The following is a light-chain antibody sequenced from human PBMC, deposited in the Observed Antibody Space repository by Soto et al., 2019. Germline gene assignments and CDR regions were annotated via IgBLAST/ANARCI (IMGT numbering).Light chain of an antibody. J-gene: IGKJ2*01. CDR1: QSVSNNY. CDR3: EQYGSSPPYT. CDR2: GSS. Sequence: EVVLTQSPGTLSLSPGERATLSCRASQSVSNNYFAWYQQKPGQAPRLLIFGSSDRATGTPDRFSGSGSGTDFPLAISRLETEDFGVYYCEQYGSSPPYTVGQGQKLEIK. V-gene: IGKV3-20*01.